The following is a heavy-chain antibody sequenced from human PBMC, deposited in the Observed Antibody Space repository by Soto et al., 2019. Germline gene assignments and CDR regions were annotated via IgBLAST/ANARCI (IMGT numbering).Heavy chain of an antibody. CDR1: GFTFSNAW. CDR3: TTEDSSSWYGAL. V-gene: IGHV3-15*07. D-gene: IGHD6-13*01. J-gene: IGHJ4*02. Sequence: GGALSLTCAASGFTFSNAWMNWLRKAQGKGLEWVGRIKSKTDGGTTDYAAPVKGRFTISRDDSKNTLYLQMNSLKTEDTAVYYCTTEDSSSWYGALWGQGTLVTVSS. CDR2: IKSKTDGGTT.